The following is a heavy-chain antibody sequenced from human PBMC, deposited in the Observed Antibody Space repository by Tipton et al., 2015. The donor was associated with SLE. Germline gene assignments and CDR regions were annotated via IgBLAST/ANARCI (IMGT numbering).Heavy chain of an antibody. CDR2: IYHSGGT. Sequence: TLSLTCAVSAYSIDSGYYWGWIRQPPGKGLEGIGIIYHSGGTHYNPSLKSRVTISVDMSKNHFSLKLTSVTAADTAVYYCARVGANYYGLDVWGQGTSVTVSS. CDR3: ARVGANYYGLDV. V-gene: IGHV4-38-2*01. CDR1: AYSIDSGYY. D-gene: IGHD1-26*01. J-gene: IGHJ6*02.